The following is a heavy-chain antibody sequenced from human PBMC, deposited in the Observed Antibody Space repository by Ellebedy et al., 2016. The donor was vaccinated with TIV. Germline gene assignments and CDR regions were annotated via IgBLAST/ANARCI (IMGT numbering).Heavy chain of an antibody. J-gene: IGHJ6*02. CDR1: GFTFSSYA. Sequence: GESLKISXAASGFTFSSYAMSWVRQAPGKGLEWVSAISGSGGSTYYADSVKGRFTISRDNSKNTLYLQMNSLRAEDTALYYCVKGRSGLQYYGIDVWGQGTTVTVSS. D-gene: IGHD3-10*01. CDR3: VKGRSGLQYYGIDV. CDR2: ISGSGGST. V-gene: IGHV3-23*01.